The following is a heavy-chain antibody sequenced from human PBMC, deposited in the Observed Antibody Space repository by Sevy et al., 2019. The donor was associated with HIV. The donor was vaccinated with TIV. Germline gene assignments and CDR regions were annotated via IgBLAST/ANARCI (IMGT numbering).Heavy chain of an antibody. J-gene: IGHJ4*02. Sequence: GGSLRLSCAASGFTFSDYSLNWVSQAPGKGLEWVSYISRSGTTRHYADSVRGRFTISRDDAKNSLYLQMSSLRDEDTAVYYCARDDTASYLPVSWGQGTLVTVSS. D-gene: IGHD3-10*01. CDR2: ISRSGTTR. CDR3: ARDDTASYLPVS. CDR1: GFTFSDYS. V-gene: IGHV3-48*02.